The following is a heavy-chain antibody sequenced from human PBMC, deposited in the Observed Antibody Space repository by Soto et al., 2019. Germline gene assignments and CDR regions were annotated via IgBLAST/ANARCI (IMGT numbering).Heavy chain of an antibody. J-gene: IGHJ4*02. CDR2: IIPIFGTA. CDR1: GGTFSSYA. CDR3: ARDLNGPQPLDY. D-gene: IGHD2-2*01. V-gene: IGHV1-69*13. Sequence: ASVKVSCKASGGTFSSYAISWVRQAPGQGLEWMGGIIPIFGTANYAQKFQGRVTITADESTSTAYMELSSLRSEDTAVYYCARDLNGPQPLDYWGQGXLVTVSS.